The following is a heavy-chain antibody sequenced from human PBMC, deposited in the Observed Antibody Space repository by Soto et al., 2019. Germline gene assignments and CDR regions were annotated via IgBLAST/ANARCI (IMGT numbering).Heavy chain of an antibody. CDR1: EFTFSSYT. CDR3: ARGGRISVAAPGY. J-gene: IGHJ4*02. Sequence: QVQLVESGGGVVQPGRSLKLSCAASEFTFSSYTMYWVRQAPGKGLEWVAGISNDGGNTYYPDSVKGRFTISRDNSQNPLDLEMNSLRAEDTAVYCCARGGRISVAAPGYWGQGTLVTVSS. V-gene: IGHV3-30-3*01. D-gene: IGHD6-19*01. CDR2: ISNDGGNT.